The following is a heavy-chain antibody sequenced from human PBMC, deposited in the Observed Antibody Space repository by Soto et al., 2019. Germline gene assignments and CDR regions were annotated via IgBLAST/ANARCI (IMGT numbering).Heavy chain of an antibody. CDR3: AKASLRFLEWLLFDY. V-gene: IGHV3-23*01. CDR1: GFTFSSYA. J-gene: IGHJ4*02. Sequence: GGSLRLSCAASGFTFSSYAMSWVRQAPGKGLEWVSAISGSGGSTYYADSVKGRFTISRDNSKNTLNLQMNSLRAEDTAVYYCAKASLRFLEWLLFDYWGQGTLVTVSS. CDR2: ISGSGGST. D-gene: IGHD3-3*01.